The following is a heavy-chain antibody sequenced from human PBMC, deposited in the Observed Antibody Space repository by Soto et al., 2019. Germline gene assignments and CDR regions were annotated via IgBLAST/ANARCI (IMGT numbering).Heavy chain of an antibody. V-gene: IGHV3-23*01. CDR2: ISGSTGNT. D-gene: IGHD3-10*01. Sequence: EVQLLESGGGLVQPGGSLRLSCAASGFTFSSYSMNWVRQAPGKGLEWVSTISGSTGNTYYADSVKGRFTISRDNSKSTLYLQMNSLRAEDTAVYYCAKDLGELLFDYFDYWGQGTLVTVSS. J-gene: IGHJ4*02. CDR3: AKDLGELLFDYFDY. CDR1: GFTFSSYS.